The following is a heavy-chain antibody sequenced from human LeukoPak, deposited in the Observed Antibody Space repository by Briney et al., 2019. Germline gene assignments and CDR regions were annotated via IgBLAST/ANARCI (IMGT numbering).Heavy chain of an antibody. D-gene: IGHD2-2*01. Sequence: GGSLRLSCAASGNYWMHWVRQAPGKGLVWVSHINGDGSWTTYADSVKGRFTISKDNAKNTVYLQMNNLRAEDTAVYYCVSFYETYWGRGILVTVSS. CDR3: VSFYETY. J-gene: IGHJ4*02. CDR2: INGDGSWT. CDR1: GNYW. V-gene: IGHV3-74*01.